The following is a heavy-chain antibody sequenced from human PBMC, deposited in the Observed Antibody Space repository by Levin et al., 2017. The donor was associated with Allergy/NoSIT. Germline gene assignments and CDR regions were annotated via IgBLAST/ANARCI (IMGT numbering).Heavy chain of an antibody. CDR3: ARARYYYDSSGYYTLKLITKYYFDY. D-gene: IGHD3-22*01. Sequence: SQTLSLTCTVSGGSISSSSYYWGWIRQPPGKGLEWIGSIYYSGSTYYNPSLKSRVTISVDTSKNQFSLKLSSVTAADTAVYYCARARYYYDSSGYYTLKLITKYYFDYWGQGTLVTVSS. V-gene: IGHV4-39*07. J-gene: IGHJ4*02. CDR2: IYYSGST. CDR1: GGSISSSSYY.